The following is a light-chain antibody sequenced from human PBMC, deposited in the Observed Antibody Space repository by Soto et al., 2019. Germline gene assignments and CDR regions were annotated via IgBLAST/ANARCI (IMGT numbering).Light chain of an antibody. J-gene: IGLJ2*01. V-gene: IGLV1-47*01. CDR3: AAWDDSLTGVV. CDR2: RNN. Sequence: QSVLTQPPSASGTPGQRVTISCSGSSSNIGTYYVYWYQQLPGTAPKLLIYRNNQRPSGVPDRFSGSKSGTSASLVISGLRSEDEADYHCAAWDDSLTGVVFGGGTKVTVL. CDR1: SSNIGTYY.